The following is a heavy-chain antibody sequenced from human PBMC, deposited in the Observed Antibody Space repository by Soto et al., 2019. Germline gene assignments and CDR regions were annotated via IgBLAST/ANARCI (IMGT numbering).Heavy chain of an antibody. V-gene: IGHV1-18*01. J-gene: IGHJ3*02. CDR2: TSAYNGDT. D-gene: IGHD3-10*01. CDR1: GYTFTNYG. Sequence: QVQLVQSGAEVKKPGAPVRVSCKASGYTFTNYGISWVRQAPGQGVEWMGWTSAYNGDTNYAQKVQGRVGMSTDTSTRTAYMELRSLRSDDTAVYYCVRDSITMIRVRSSDALDMGGQGTMVTVSS. CDR3: VRDSITMIRVRSSDALDM.